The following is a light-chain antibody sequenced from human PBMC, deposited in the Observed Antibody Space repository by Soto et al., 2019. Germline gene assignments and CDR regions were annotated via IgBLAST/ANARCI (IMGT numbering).Light chain of an antibody. CDR2: DVS. CDR1: SSDVGGYTY. CDR3: SSYTSSNTVI. Sequence: QSALTQPASVSGSPGQSIAISCTGTSSDVGGYTYVSWYQQHPGKAPRLMIYDVSARPSGVSNRFSGSKSDNTASLTISGLQAEDEADYYCSSYTSSNTVIFGGGTKLTV. J-gene: IGLJ2*01. V-gene: IGLV2-14*01.